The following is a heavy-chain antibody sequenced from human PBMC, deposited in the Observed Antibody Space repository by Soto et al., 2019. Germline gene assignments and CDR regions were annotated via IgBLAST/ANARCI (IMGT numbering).Heavy chain of an antibody. V-gene: IGHV4-59*01. CDR3: ARVTEEATFDY. CDR1: GGSISSYY. J-gene: IGHJ4*02. CDR2: IYYSGST. Sequence: SETLSLTCPVSGGSISSYYWSWIRQPPGKGLEWIGYIYYSGSTNYNPSLKSRVTISVDTSKNQFSLKLSSVTAADTAVYYCARVTEEATFDYWGQGTLVTVSS. D-gene: IGHD2-21*02.